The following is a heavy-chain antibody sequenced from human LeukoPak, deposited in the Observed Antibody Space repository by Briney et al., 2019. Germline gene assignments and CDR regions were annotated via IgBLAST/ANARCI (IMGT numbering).Heavy chain of an antibody. J-gene: IGHJ4*02. V-gene: IGHV3-23*01. CDR3: AKRGVVIRVFLVGFHKEAYYFES. D-gene: IGHD3/OR15-3a*01. Sequence: GGSLRLSCAVSGITLSNYGMSWVRQAPGKGLEWVAGISDSGGSTKYADSVKGRFTISRDNPKNTLFLQMNSLRADDTAVYFCAKRGVVIRVFLVGFHKEAYYFESWGQGALATVSS. CDR1: GITLSNYG. CDR2: ISDSGGST.